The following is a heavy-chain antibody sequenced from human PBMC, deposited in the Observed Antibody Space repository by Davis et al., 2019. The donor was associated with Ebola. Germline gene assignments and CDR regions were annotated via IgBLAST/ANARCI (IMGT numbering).Heavy chain of an antibody. J-gene: IGHJ4*02. Sequence: ASVKVSCKASGYTFTSYAMHWVRQAPGQRLEWMGWINAGNGNTKYSQKFQGRVTVTRDTSASTAYMELSSLRSEDTAVYYCARAAFNWGSALFDYWGQGTLVTVSS. D-gene: IGHD7-27*01. CDR1: GYTFTSYA. V-gene: IGHV1-3*01. CDR3: ARAAFNWGSALFDY. CDR2: INAGNGNT.